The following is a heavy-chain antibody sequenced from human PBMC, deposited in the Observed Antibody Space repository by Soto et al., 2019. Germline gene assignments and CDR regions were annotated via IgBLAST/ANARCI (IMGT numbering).Heavy chain of an antibody. CDR3: ARDYNGTFDI. CDR1: RFHVTSNY. Sequence: GGSLRTSPSTPRFHVTSNYNSWVRQAPGKGLEWVSVIYSGGSTYYAGSVKGRFTISRDNSKNTLYLQMNSLRAEDTAVYYCARDYNGTFDIWGQGTMVTVSS. J-gene: IGHJ3*02. V-gene: IGHV3-66*01. D-gene: IGHD1-20*01. CDR2: IYSGGST.